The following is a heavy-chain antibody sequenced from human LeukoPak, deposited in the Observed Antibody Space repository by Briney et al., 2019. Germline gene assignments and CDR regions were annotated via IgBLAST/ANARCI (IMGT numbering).Heavy chain of an antibody. Sequence: PSETLSLTCTVSGGSISSYYWSWIRQPPGKGLEWIGYIYYSGSTNYNPSLKSRVTISVDTSKNQFSLKLSSVTAADTAVYYCARRKQQLGDYYDMDVWGQGTTVTVSS. J-gene: IGHJ6*02. CDR1: GGSISSYY. CDR3: ARRKQQLGDYYDMDV. CDR2: IYYSGST. V-gene: IGHV4-59*08. D-gene: IGHD6-13*01.